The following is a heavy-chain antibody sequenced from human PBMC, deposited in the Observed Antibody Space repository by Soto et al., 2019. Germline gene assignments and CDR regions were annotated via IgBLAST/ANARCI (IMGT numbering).Heavy chain of an antibody. CDR1: GFTFSSYA. CDR3: AKDPPTSYSSSGHDAFDI. V-gene: IGHV3-23*01. J-gene: IGHJ3*02. Sequence: PGGSLRLSCAASGFTFSSYAMSWVRQAPGKGLEWVSTISGSADSTYYADSVKGRFTISRDNSKNTLYLQMNSLRAEDTAVFYCAKDPPTSYSSSGHDAFDIWGQGTMVTVSS. D-gene: IGHD6-13*01. CDR2: ISGSADST.